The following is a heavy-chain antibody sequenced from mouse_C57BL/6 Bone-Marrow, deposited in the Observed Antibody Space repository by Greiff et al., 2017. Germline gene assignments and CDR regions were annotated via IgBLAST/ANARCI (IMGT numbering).Heavy chain of an antibody. Sequence: EVKVVESGGGLVQPGGSLRLSCATSGFTFSDFYMEWVRQPPGKRLEWIAASRNKANDYTTEYSASVKGRSIVSRDTSQSILYLQMNALRAEDTAIYYCARDYYGSSYWYFDVWGAGTTVTVSS. J-gene: IGHJ1*01. CDR1: GFTFSDFY. V-gene: IGHV7-1*02. CDR3: ARDYYGSSYWYFDV. CDR2: SRNKANDYTT. D-gene: IGHD1-1*01.